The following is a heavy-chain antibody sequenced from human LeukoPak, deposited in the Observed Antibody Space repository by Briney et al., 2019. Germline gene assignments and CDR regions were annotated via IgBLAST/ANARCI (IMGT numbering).Heavy chain of an antibody. CDR3: AREVGATSSPYFDY. V-gene: IGHV4-59*01. CDR2: IYYSGST. CDR1: GGSISSYC. Sequence: SETLSLTCTVSGGSISSYCWSWIRQPPGKGLEWIGYIYYSGSTNYNPSLKSRVTISVDTSKNQFSLKLSSVTAADTAVYYCAREVGATSSPYFDYWGQGTLVTVSS. D-gene: IGHD1-26*01. J-gene: IGHJ4*02.